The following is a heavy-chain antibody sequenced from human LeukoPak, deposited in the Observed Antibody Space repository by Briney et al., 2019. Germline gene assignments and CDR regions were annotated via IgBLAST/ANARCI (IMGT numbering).Heavy chain of an antibody. Sequence: GGSLRLSCAASGFTFSSYSMNWVRQAPGKGLEWVSYISSSSSTIYYADSVKGRFTISRDNAKNSLYLQMNSLRAEDTAVCYCARDNYGDYVFLPFDPWGQGTLVTVSS. CDR1: GFTFSSYS. V-gene: IGHV3-48*01. CDR2: ISSSSSTI. J-gene: IGHJ5*02. D-gene: IGHD4-17*01. CDR3: ARDNYGDYVFLPFDP.